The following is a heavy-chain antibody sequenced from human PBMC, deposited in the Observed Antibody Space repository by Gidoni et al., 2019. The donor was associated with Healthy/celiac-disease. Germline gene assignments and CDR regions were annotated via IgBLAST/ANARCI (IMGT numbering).Heavy chain of an antibody. D-gene: IGHD3-10*01. Sequence: QVQLVESGGGVVQPGRSLRLSCAASGFPFSSYGMHWVRQATGKGLEWVAVIWYDGSNKYYADSVKGRFTISRDNSKNTLYLQMNSLRAEDTAVYYCARHTYYYGSGSYCLDYWGQGTLVTVSS. CDR1: GFPFSSYG. CDR2: IWYDGSNK. V-gene: IGHV3-33*01. J-gene: IGHJ4*02. CDR3: ARHTYYYGSGSYCLDY.